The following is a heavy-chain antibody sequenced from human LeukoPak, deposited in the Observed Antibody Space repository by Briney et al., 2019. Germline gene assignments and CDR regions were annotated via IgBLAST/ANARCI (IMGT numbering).Heavy chain of an antibody. Sequence: GGSLRLSCVSSAFTFSSQWMHWVRQVPGRRPMWASGINSEGKSTAYADSVKGRFTISRDNARNTMYLQMNSLRAEDTAVYYCASTPPERCSGHDCYPYFDYWGQGTLVTVSS. D-gene: IGHD2-21*01. J-gene: IGHJ4*02. CDR1: AFTFSSQW. CDR2: INSEGKST. V-gene: IGHV3-74*03. CDR3: ASTPPERCSGHDCYPYFDY.